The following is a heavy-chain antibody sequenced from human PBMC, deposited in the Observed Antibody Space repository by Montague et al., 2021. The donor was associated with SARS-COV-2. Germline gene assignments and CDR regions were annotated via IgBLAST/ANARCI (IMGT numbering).Heavy chain of an antibody. D-gene: IGHD3-10*01. Sequence: SLRLSGAASGFTFDDYAMHWVRQAPGKGLEWVSGISWNSGSIGYADSVXGRFTISRDSAKNSLYLQMNSLRAEDTALYYCAKDMGPYGSGPYGMDVWGQGTTVTVSS. V-gene: IGHV3-9*01. CDR3: AKDMGPYGSGPYGMDV. J-gene: IGHJ6*02. CDR1: GFTFDDYA. CDR2: ISWNSGSI.